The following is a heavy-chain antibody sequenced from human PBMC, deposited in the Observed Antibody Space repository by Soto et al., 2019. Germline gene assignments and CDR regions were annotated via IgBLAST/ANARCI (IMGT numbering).Heavy chain of an antibody. CDR2: IKQDGSEE. CDR3: AGPPSDRNYYGVFDY. CDR1: GFTFSSHW. Sequence: GGSLRLSCTASGFTFSSHWMTWVRQAPGKALEWVANIKQDGSEEYYVDSVKGRFTISRDNAKNSLFLQMNSLRAEDTAVYYCAGPPSDRNYYGVFDYWGQGTLVTVSS. V-gene: IGHV3-7*03. D-gene: IGHD3-3*01. J-gene: IGHJ4*02.